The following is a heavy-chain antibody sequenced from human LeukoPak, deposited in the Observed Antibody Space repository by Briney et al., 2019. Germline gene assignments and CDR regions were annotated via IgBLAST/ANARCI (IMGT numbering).Heavy chain of an antibody. CDR3: ARASPDDYGDYESC. V-gene: IGHV4-59*01. J-gene: IGHJ4*02. CDR1: GGSFSGYY. Sequence: SGTLSLTCAVYGGSFSGYYWSWIRQPPGKGLEWIGYIYYSGSTNYNPSLKSRVTISVDTSKNQFSLKLSSVTAADTAVYYCARASPDDYGDYESCWGQGTLVTVSS. CDR2: IYYSGST. D-gene: IGHD4-17*01.